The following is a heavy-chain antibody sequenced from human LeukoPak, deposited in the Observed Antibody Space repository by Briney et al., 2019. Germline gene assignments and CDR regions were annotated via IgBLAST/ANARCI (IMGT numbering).Heavy chain of an antibody. Sequence: HPGGSLRLSCAASGFAFNTYWMHWVRQAPGTGLVWVSRINGDGSSTSYADFVKGRFTISRDNAKNTLYLQMNSLRAEDTAVYYCARVFSDEGIDSSGTLFDYWGQGTLVTVSS. CDR3: ARVFSDEGIDSSGTLFDY. D-gene: IGHD3-22*01. CDR1: GFAFNTYW. V-gene: IGHV3-74*01. CDR2: INGDGSST. J-gene: IGHJ4*02.